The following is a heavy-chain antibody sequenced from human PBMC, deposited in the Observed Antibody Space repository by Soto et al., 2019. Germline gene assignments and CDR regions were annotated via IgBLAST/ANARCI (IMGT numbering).Heavy chain of an antibody. CDR1: GFTFSSYA. Sequence: PGGSLRLSCAASGFTFSSYAMSWVRQAPGKGLEWVSVISISGDSTYYADSVKGRFTISRDNSKNTLYVQMNSLRAEDTAVYYCANYYDTSGYYPYVFDIWGQGTMVTVSS. V-gene: IGHV3-23*01. CDR3: ANYYDTSGYYPYVFDI. D-gene: IGHD3-22*01. CDR2: ISISGDST. J-gene: IGHJ3*02.